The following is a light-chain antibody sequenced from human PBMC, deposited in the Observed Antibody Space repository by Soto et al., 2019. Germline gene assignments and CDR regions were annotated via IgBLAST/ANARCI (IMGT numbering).Light chain of an antibody. V-gene: IGLV2-14*01. CDR2: EAA. CDR1: SNDIGANNY. J-gene: IGLJ2*01. Sequence: QSALTQPASVSGSPGQSITSSCTGTSNDIGANNYVSWYQHHPGKAPKILIYEAANRPSGVSHRFSGSKSGNTASLTISGLQAEDEADYFCTSYTSTSTLVFGGGTQLTVL. CDR3: TSYTSTSTLV.